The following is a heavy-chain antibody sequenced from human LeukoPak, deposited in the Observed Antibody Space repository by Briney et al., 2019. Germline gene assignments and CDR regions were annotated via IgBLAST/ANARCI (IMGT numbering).Heavy chain of an antibody. J-gene: IGHJ3*02. D-gene: IGHD6-19*01. V-gene: IGHV4-61*02. Sequence: SETLSLTCTVSGGSISSGSYYWSWIRQPAGKGLEWIGRIYTSGSTNYNPPLKSRVTISVDTSKNQFSLKLSSVTAADTAVYYCARDRCSSGWYMGAFDIWGQGTMVTVSS. CDR3: ARDRCSSGWYMGAFDI. CDR1: GGSISSGSYY. CDR2: IYTSGST.